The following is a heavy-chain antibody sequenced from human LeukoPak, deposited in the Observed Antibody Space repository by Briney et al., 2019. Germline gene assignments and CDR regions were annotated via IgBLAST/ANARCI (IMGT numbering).Heavy chain of an antibody. J-gene: IGHJ5*02. Sequence: ASVKVSCKASGYTFTSYYMHWVRQAPGQGLEWMGIINPSGGSTSYAQKFQGRVTMTRDMSTSTDYMELSSLRSEDTAVYYCARDSSVEDTAWWFDPWGQGTLVTVSS. CDR3: ARDSSVEDTAWWFDP. V-gene: IGHV1-46*01. D-gene: IGHD3-10*01. CDR2: INPSGGST. CDR1: GYTFTSYY.